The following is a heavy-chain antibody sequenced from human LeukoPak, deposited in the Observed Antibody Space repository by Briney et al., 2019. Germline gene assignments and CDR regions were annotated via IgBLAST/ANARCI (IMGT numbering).Heavy chain of an antibody. CDR3: STGPTRISMIRGVVITDY. CDR1: GFTFSNAW. D-gene: IGHD3-10*01. J-gene: IGHJ4*02. Sequence: GGSLRLSCAASGFTFSNAWMSWVRQAPGKRLEWDGRIKRKTKGGTTDYAAPVKGRFTISRDDSKNTLYLQMNRLKTEDTAVYYCSTGPTRISMIRGVVITDYWGQGTLVTV. CDR2: IKRKTKGGTT. V-gene: IGHV3-15*01.